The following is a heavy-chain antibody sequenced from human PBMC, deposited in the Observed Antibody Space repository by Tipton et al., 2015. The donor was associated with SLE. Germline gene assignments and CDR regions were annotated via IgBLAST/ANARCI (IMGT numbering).Heavy chain of an antibody. V-gene: IGHV4-31*03. CDR3: ARGFGGSYSDF. CDR1: GASISSGGYY. Sequence: TLSLTCTVSGASISSGGYYWSWIRQPPGGGLEWIGYIYYRGRTSYNPSLKSRLSISIDTSKNQFSLRLSSVTAADTAVYYCARGFGGSYSDFWGQGTLVTVSS. D-gene: IGHD1-26*01. CDR2: IYYRGRT. J-gene: IGHJ4*02.